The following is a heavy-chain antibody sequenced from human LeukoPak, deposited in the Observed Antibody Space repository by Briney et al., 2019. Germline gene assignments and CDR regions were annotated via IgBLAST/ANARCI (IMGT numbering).Heavy chain of an antibody. CDR3: IYGYTLDF. J-gene: IGHJ4*02. D-gene: IGHD5-18*01. CDR2: IYSGGST. Sequence: GGSLRLSCAGSGFTFSSYAMSWVRQAPGKGLEWVSVIYSGGSTNYADSVKGRFTISRDNSKNTLYLQMNSLRAEDTAVYYCIYGYTLDFWGQGTLVTVSS. V-gene: IGHV3-53*01. CDR1: GFTFSSYA.